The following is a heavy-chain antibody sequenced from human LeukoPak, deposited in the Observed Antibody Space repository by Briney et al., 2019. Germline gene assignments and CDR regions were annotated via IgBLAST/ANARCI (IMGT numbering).Heavy chain of an antibody. CDR1: GGSISSGDYY. J-gene: IGHJ4*02. CDR2: IYHSGST. Sequence: SETLSLTCTVSGGSISSGDYYWSWVRQHPGKGLEWIGEIYHSGSTNYNPSLKSRVTISVDKSKNQFSLRLTSVTAADTAVYYCARGGTGYIDYWGQGTLVTVSS. D-gene: IGHD6-25*01. CDR3: ARGGTGYIDY. V-gene: IGHV4-4*02.